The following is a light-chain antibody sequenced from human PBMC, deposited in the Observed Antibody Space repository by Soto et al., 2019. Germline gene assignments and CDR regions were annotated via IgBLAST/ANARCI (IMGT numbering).Light chain of an antibody. CDR3: QKESMAPLT. V-gene: IGKV3-20*01. CDR2: DAY. Sequence: PGERATLSCRASLTVSDNYLAWYQQKAGQAPRLVIYDAYNRATGIPDRFSASGSGTDFTLTISRLEPEDFAVYYLQKESMAPLTFVQGPKV. J-gene: IGKJ1*01. CDR1: LTVSDNY.